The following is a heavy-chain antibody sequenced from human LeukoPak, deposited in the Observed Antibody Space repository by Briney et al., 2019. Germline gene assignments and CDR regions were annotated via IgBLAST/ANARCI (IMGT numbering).Heavy chain of an antibody. D-gene: IGHD2-15*01. CDR1: GYSISSSNW. CDR2: IYYSGST. CDR3: AGIRSGGSLNYGMDV. J-gene: IGHJ6*02. V-gene: IGHV4-28*01. Sequence: SDTLSLTCAVSGYSISSSNWWGWIRQPPGKGLEWIGYIYYSGSTYYNPSLKSRVTMSVDTSKNQFSLKLSSVTAVDTAVYYCAGIRSGGSLNYGMDVWGQGTTVTVSS.